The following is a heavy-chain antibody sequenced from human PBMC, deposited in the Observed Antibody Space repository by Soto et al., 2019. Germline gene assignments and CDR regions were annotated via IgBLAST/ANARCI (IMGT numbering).Heavy chain of an antibody. CDR2: IHPGDSET. Sequence: GESLKISCKASGYRFTSYWIGWVRQMPGKGLELMGIIHPGDSETRYSPSFQGQVTISVEKSTSTAYLQRSSLKASDTAMYYCARHNKPVTSRDYFDQWGQGTLVTVSS. D-gene: IGHD4-17*01. CDR1: GYRFTSYW. CDR3: ARHNKPVTSRDYFDQ. J-gene: IGHJ4*02. V-gene: IGHV5-51*01.